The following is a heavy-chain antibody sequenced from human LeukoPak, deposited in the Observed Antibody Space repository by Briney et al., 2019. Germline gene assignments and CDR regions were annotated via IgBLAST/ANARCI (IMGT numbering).Heavy chain of an antibody. CDR3: ARVGYYGSGSYYDWFDP. V-gene: IGHV3-23*01. D-gene: IGHD3-10*01. Sequence: PGGSLRLSCAASGFTFSSHAMSWVRQAPGKGLEWVSAISGSGGSTYYADSVKGRFTISRDNSKNTLYLQMNSLRAEDTAVYYCARVGYYGSGSYYDWFDPWGQGTLVTVSS. J-gene: IGHJ5*02. CDR1: GFTFSSHA. CDR2: ISGSGGST.